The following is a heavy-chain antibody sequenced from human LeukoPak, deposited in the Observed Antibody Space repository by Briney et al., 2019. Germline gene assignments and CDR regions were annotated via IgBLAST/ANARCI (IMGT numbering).Heavy chain of an antibody. D-gene: IGHD6-6*01. Sequence: ASVTVSCEASGYTFTGHDISWEPPAPGQGLEWMGWIYPYSGNTNYAQNFQGRVTMTRDTSISTACMEMSSLKSDDTAVYYCARDRNSGSSLDIWGQGTMLTVSS. V-gene: IGHV1-2*02. J-gene: IGHJ3*02. CDR3: ARDRNSGSSLDI. CDR2: IYPYSGNT. CDR1: GYTFTGHD.